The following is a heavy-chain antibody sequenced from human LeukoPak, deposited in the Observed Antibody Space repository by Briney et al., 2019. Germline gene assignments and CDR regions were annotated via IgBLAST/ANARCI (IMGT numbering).Heavy chain of an antibody. CDR3: ASQSKNYYGSGTRKAFDY. V-gene: IGHV4-39*07. CDR1: GDSISSSSYY. Sequence: SETLSLTCTVSGDSISSSSYYWSWIRQPPGKGLEWIGEINHSGRSNYNPSLKSRVTISADTSKNQFSLKLSSVTAADTAVYYCASQSKNYYGSGTRKAFDYWGQGTLVTVSS. CDR2: INHSGRS. D-gene: IGHD3-10*01. J-gene: IGHJ4*02.